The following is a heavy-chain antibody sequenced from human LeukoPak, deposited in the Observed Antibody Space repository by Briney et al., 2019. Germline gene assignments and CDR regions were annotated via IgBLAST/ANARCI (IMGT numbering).Heavy chain of an antibody. V-gene: IGHV3-74*01. CDR3: AREDCGAVCSSLLVY. J-gene: IGHJ4*02. D-gene: IGHD4/OR15-4a*01. CDR2: INSDGSSI. Sequence: GGSLRLSCAASGFTFGSSWMHWVRRAPGKGLDWVSRINSDGSSIAYADSVKGRFTISRDNAKNTLYLQMNSLRVEDTAIYYCAREDCGAVCSSLLVYWGQGTLVSVSS. CDR1: GFTFGSSW.